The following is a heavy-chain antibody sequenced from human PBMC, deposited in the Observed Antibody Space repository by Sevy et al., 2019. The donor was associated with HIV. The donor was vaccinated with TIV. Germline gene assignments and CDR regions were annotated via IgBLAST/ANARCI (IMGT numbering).Heavy chain of an antibody. CDR2: IYYSGST. D-gene: IGHD3-16*01. CDR3: ARQGADMITFGGVIGTNFDY. CDR1: GGSISSSSYY. V-gene: IGHV4-39*01. J-gene: IGHJ4*02. Sequence: SETLSLTCTVSGGSISSSSYYWGWIRQRPGKGLEWIRRIYYSGSTYYNPSLKSRVTISVDTSKNQFSLKQSSVTDADTAVYYCARQGADMITFGGVIGTNFDYWGQGTLVTVSS.